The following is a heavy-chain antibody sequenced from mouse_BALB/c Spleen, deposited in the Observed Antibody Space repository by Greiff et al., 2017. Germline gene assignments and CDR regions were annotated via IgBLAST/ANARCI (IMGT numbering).Heavy chain of an antibody. J-gene: IGHJ4*01. V-gene: IGHV1-69*02. D-gene: IGHD3-2*02. CDR1: GYTFTSYW. CDR2: IDPSDSYT. CDR3: AKAQRYYAMDY. Sequence: QVQLKQPGAELVKPGASVKLSCKASGYTFTSYWMHWVKQRPGQGLEWIGEIDPSDSYTNYNQKFKGKATLTVDKSSSTAYMQLSSLTSEDSAVYYCAKAQRYYAMDYWGQGTSVTVSS.